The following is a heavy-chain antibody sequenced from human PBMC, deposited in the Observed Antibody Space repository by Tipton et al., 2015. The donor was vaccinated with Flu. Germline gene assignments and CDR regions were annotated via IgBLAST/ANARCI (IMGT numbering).Heavy chain of an antibody. V-gene: IGHV4-4*07. CDR2: ISHSGST. Sequence: TLSLTCTVSGGSIRNYYWSWLRQPAGKGLEWIGRISHSGSTNYNASLNGRVIMSVDPSKGQLSLRLSSATAADTAKYYCARDVRGYSGYTGGDAFDVWGQGTMVTVSS. CDR3: ARDVRGYSGYTGGDAFDV. D-gene: IGHD5-12*01. CDR1: GGSIRNYY. J-gene: IGHJ3*01.